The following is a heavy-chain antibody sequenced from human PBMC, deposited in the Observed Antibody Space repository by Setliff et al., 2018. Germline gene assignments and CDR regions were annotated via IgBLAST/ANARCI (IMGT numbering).Heavy chain of an antibody. J-gene: IGHJ6*03. V-gene: IGHV4-4*07. CDR3: AREQWLDPPGYYYMDV. D-gene: IGHD6-19*01. CDR1: GGSISSYY. Sequence: SATLSLTCPVSGGSISSYYWSWIRQPAGKGLEWIGHIYIGGSANCNPSLKSRVTMSIDTSKNQFSLKLNSVTAADMAVYYCAREQWLDPPGYYYMDVWAKGTTVTVSS. CDR2: IYIGGSA.